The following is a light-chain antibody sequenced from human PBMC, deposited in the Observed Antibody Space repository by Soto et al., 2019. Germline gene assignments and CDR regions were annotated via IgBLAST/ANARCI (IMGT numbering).Light chain of an antibody. V-gene: IGKV3-11*01. CDR2: DAS. CDR3: QQRSNWPWT. Sequence: EIVMTQTPATVPASPGERFTLSCRASQSVNSDLAWYQQTPGQXPXXLIYDASTRAAGVPARFSGSGSGTDDTLTITNLEPEEVAIYYCQQRSNWPWTFGQGTKVDI. J-gene: IGKJ1*01. CDR1: QSVNSD.